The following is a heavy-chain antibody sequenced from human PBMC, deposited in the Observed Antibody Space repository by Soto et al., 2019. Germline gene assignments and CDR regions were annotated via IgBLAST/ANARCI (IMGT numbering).Heavy chain of an antibody. CDR3: ARGGNDYTKPSEHDY. J-gene: IGHJ4*02. V-gene: IGHV3-74*01. CDR1: GFTFNDYW. CDR2: LKSDGSST. D-gene: IGHD4-4*01. Sequence: EVQLVEPGGGLVQPGGYLRLSCAASGFTFNDYWMHWVRQAPGKGLVWVARLKSDGSSTNYADSVKGRFTISRHKAKNTLNLQMNSLTLNDTAVYYYARGGNDYTKPSEHDYRGQGTLVTDST.